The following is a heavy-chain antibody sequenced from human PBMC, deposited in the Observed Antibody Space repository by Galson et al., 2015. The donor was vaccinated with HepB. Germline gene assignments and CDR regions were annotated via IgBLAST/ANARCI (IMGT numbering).Heavy chain of an antibody. J-gene: IGHJ5*02. V-gene: IGHV4-61*02. D-gene: IGHD2-21*01. CDR1: GGSINSGNYY. Sequence: TLSLTCNVSGGSINSGNYYWNWIRQPAGKGLEWIGRISARGYTNYNPSLKSRVPISVGTSKNHFSLRLSSVTAADTAVYYCARGGGCQGGDCYLAWFDPWGQGALVTVSS. CDR2: ISARGYT. CDR3: ARGGGCQGGDCYLAWFDP.